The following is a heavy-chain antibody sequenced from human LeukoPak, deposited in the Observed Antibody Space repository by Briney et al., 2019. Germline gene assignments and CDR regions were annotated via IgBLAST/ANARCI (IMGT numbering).Heavy chain of an antibody. V-gene: IGHV3-9*01. J-gene: IGHJ4*02. D-gene: IGHD1-26*01. Sequence: GRSLRLSCAASGFTFDDYAMHWVRQAPGKGLEWVSGISWNSGSIGYADSVKGRFTISRDNAKNSLYLQMNSLRDEDTALYYCAIWKDGGSYSDWGQGTLVTVSS. CDR1: GFTFDDYA. CDR2: ISWNSGSI. CDR3: AIWKDGGSYSD.